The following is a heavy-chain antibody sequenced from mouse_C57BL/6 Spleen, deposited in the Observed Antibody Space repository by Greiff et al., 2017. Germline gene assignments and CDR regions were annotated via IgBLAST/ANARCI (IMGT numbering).Heavy chain of an antibody. CDR2: IRNKANNHAT. Sequence: EVKLMESGGGLVQPGGSMKLSCAASGFTFSDAWMDWVRQSPEKGLEWVAEIRNKANNHATYYAESVKGRFTISRDDSKSSVYLQMNSLRAEDTGIYYCTRLSYSNYRYFDVWGTGTTVTVSS. J-gene: IGHJ1*03. D-gene: IGHD2-5*01. CDR1: GFTFSDAW. CDR3: TRLSYSNYRYFDV. V-gene: IGHV6-6*01.